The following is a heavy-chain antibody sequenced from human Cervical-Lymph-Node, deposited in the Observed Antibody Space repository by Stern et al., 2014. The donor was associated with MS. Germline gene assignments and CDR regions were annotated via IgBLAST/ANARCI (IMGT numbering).Heavy chain of an antibody. D-gene: IGHD3-22*01. CDR3: ASGGYYYDSSGYYAFAEKADY. Sequence: EMQLVESGGGLVQPGGSLRLSCAASGFTFSSYAMSWVRQAPGKGLEWVSAISGSGGSTYYADSVKGRFTISRDNSKNTLYLQMNSLRAEDTAVYYCASGGYYYDSSGYYAFAEKADYWGQGTLVTVSS. J-gene: IGHJ4*02. CDR1: GFTFSSYA. CDR2: ISGSGGST. V-gene: IGHV3-23*04.